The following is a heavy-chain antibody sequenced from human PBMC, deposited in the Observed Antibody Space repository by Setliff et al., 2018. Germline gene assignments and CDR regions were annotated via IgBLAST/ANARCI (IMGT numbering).Heavy chain of an antibody. CDR1: GFSFDGYS. D-gene: IGHD3-16*01. Sequence: GSLRLSCAASGFSFDGYSMYWVRQAPGKGLEWVSSISSTSSAIYYADSVGGRFTISRDNAKNSLYLQMNSLRAEDTAVYYCTKVGVFWGGYYDFWGQGTLVTVSS. CDR2: ISSTSSAI. J-gene: IGHJ4*02. V-gene: IGHV3-48*01. CDR3: TKVGVFWGGYYDF.